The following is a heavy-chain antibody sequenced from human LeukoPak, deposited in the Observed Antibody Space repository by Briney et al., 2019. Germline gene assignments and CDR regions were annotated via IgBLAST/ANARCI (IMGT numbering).Heavy chain of an antibody. D-gene: IGHD3-10*01. J-gene: IGHJ4*02. CDR3: AKSRSPIWFGELGD. V-gene: IGHV3-23*01. Sequence: GGSLRLSCAASGFTFSSYAMSWVRQAPGKGLEWVSGISGSGGSTYYADSVKGRFTISRDNSKNTLYLQMNSLRAEDTAVYYCAKSRSPIWFGELGDWGQGTLVTVSS. CDR2: ISGSGGST. CDR1: GFTFSSYA.